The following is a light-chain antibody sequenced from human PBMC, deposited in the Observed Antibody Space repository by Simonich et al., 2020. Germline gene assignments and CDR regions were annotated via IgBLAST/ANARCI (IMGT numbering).Light chain of an antibody. CDR3: QQFNSYPFT. CDR1: QGISSA. CDR2: DAS. Sequence: AIQLTQSPSSLSASVGDRVTITCRASQGISSALAWYQQKPGKAPKLLIYDASSLESGVPTRISGRGSGTDFTLTISSLQPEDFATYYCQQFNSYPFTFGPGTKVDIK. J-gene: IGKJ3*01. V-gene: IGKV1-13*02.